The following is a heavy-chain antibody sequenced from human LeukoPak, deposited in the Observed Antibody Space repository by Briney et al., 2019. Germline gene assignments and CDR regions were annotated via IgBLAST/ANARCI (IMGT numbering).Heavy chain of an antibody. CDR2: ISSSSSYI. CDR3: ARDPITGTREEGDY. Sequence: PGGSLRLSCAASGFTFSSYSMNWVRQAPGKGLEWVSSISSSSSYIYYADSVKGRFTISRDNAKNSLYLQLNSLRAEDTAVYYCARDPITGTREEGDYWGQGTLVTVSS. J-gene: IGHJ4*02. V-gene: IGHV3-21*01. D-gene: IGHD1-7*01. CDR1: GFTFSSYS.